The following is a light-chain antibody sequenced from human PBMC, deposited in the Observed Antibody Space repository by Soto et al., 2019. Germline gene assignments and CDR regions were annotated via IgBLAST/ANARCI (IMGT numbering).Light chain of an antibody. Sequence: QSVLTQPPSASGPPGQRVTLSCSGSSSNIGSNTVNWYQQLPGTAPKLLIYSNNQRPSGVPDRFSGSKSGTSASLGISGLESEDEADYYCAALDDSLNVLYVFGTGTKLTVL. CDR2: SNN. CDR1: SSNIGSNT. V-gene: IGLV1-44*01. CDR3: AALDDSLNVLYV. J-gene: IGLJ1*01.